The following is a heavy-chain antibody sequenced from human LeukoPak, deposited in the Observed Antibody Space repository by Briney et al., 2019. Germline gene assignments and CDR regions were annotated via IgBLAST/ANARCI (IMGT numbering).Heavy chain of an antibody. V-gene: IGHV4-4*07. CDR2: IYPSGNT. D-gene: IGHD6-13*01. J-gene: IGHJ4*02. Sequence: SETLSLTCTVSGASISSYYWSWIRQPAGKGLEWIGRIYPSGNTNYNPSPKTRVTISVDKSKNQFSLKLNSVTAADTAVYYCARSDGSSWYYFDFWGQGTLVTVSS. CDR1: GASISSYY. CDR3: ARSDGSSWYYFDF.